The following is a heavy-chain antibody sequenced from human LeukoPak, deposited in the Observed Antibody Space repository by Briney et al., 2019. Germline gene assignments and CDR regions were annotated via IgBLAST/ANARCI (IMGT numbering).Heavy chain of an antibody. Sequence: GGSLRLSCAASGFTFSSYAMSWVRQAPGKGLEWVSSISSSSSYIYYADSVKGRFTISRDNAKNSLYLQMNSLRAEDTAVYYCARGGYGPRALYYFDYWSQGTLVTVSS. V-gene: IGHV3-21*01. CDR3: ARGGYGPRALYYFDY. CDR1: GFTFSSYA. J-gene: IGHJ4*02. D-gene: IGHD5-18*01. CDR2: ISSSSSYI.